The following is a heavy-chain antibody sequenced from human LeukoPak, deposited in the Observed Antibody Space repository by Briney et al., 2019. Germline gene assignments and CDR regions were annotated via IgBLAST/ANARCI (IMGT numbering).Heavy chain of an antibody. V-gene: IGHV4-34*01. CDR3: ARAVTWIQLWTTTNWFDP. J-gene: IGHJ5*02. Sequence: SETLSLTCAVYGGSFSGYHWSWIRQPPGKGLEWIGEINRSGSTNYNPSLKSRVTISVDTSKNQFSLKLSSVTAADTAVYYCARAVTWIQLWTTTNWFDPWGRGTLVTVSS. D-gene: IGHD5-18*01. CDR1: GGSFSGYH. CDR2: INRSGST.